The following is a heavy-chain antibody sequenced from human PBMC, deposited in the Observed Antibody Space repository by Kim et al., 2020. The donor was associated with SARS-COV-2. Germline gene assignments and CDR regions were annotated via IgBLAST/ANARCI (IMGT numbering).Heavy chain of an antibody. CDR2: INPSGGST. CDR3: ARAPYSSGPPGGDHYYYYYGMDV. D-gene: IGHD6-19*01. CDR1: GYTFTSYY. V-gene: IGHV1-46*01. Sequence: ASVKVSCKASGYTFTSYYMHWVRQAPGQGLEWMGIINPSGGSTSYAQKFQGRVTMTRDTSTSTVYMELSSLRSEDTAVYYCARAPYSSGPPGGDHYYYYYGMDVWGQGTTVTVSS. J-gene: IGHJ6*02.